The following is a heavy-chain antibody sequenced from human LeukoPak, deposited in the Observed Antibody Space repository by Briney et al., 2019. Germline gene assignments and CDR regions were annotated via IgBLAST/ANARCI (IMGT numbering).Heavy chain of an antibody. Sequence: PSGTLSLTCAVSGGSISSSNWWSWVRQPPGKGLEWIGSIYYSGSTYYNPSLKSRVTISVDTSKNQFSLKLSSVTAADTAVYYCARDQLTAVDYWGQGTLVTVSS. V-gene: IGHV4-4*02. CDR2: IYYSGST. CDR3: ARDQLTAVDY. D-gene: IGHD5-18*01. CDR1: GGSISSSNW. J-gene: IGHJ4*02.